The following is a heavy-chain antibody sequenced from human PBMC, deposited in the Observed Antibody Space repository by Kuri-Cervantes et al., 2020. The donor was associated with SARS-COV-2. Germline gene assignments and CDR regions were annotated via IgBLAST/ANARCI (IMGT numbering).Heavy chain of an antibody. Sequence: SCKVSGYTLTELSMHWVRQAPGKGLEWVAVIWYDGSNKYYADSVKGRFTISRDNSKNTLYLQMNSLRAEDTAVYYCARGCCSSTSWGSFDYWGQGTLVTVSS. D-gene: IGHD2-2*01. CDR1: GYTLTELS. V-gene: IGHV3-33*01. CDR2: IWYDGSNK. J-gene: IGHJ4*02. CDR3: ARGCCSSTSWGSFDY.